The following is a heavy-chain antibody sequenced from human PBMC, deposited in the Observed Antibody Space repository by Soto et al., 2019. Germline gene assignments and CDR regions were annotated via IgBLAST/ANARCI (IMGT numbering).Heavy chain of an antibody. CDR1: GGSISNGYW. CDR3: AREGDSPYSISD. D-gene: IGHD2-21*01. V-gene: IGHV4-4*02. J-gene: IGHJ4*02. Sequence: QVQLQESGPGLVKPSGTLSLTCAVSGGSISNGYWWSWARQPPGKGLEWIGEIYHSGSTNYNPSLKSRVAKLVDKSSNQFTLNLSSVTAADTAVYYCAREGDSPYSISDWGQGELVTVSS. CDR2: IYHSGST.